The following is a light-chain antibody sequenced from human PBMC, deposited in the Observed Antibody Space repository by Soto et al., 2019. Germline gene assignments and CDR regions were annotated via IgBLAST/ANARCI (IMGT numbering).Light chain of an antibody. CDR3: SSNAHKNILI. CDR2: EVS. V-gene: IGLV2-8*01. CDR1: SSDVGGYNY. J-gene: IGLJ2*01. Sequence: QSALTQPPSASGSPGQSVTISCTGSSSDVGGYNYVSWYQQHPGKAPKVMIYEVSKRPSGVPDRFSGSKSGNTACLTVSGRQAEDEADYYCSSNAHKNILIFGGGTKLTVL.